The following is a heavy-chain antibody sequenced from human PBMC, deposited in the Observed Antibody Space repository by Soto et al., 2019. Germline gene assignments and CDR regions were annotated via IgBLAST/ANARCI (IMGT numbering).Heavy chain of an antibody. CDR3: AREPDYGDYYYSDY. D-gene: IGHD4-17*01. Sequence: PGGSLRLSCAASGFTFSSYSMNWVRQAPGKGLEWVSYISSSGSTIYYADSVKGRFTISRDNAKNSLYLLMNSLRAEDTAVYYCAREPDYGDYYYSDYWGQGTLVTVSS. CDR2: ISSSGSTI. V-gene: IGHV3-48*04. CDR1: GFTFSSYS. J-gene: IGHJ4*02.